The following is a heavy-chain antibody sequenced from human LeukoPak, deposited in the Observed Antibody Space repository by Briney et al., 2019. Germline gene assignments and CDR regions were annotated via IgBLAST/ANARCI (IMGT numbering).Heavy chain of an antibody. CDR1: GYTFTSYY. D-gene: IGHD3-22*01. CDR3: AREPYYYDSSGYPLYYYYGMDV. CDR2: INPSGGST. Sequence: ASVKVSCKASGYTFTSYYMHWVRQAPGQGLEWMGIINPSGGSTSYAQKFQGRVTMTRDTSTSTAYMELSSLRSEDTAVYYCAREPYYYDSSGYPLYYYYGMDVWGQGTTVTVSS. V-gene: IGHV1-46*01. J-gene: IGHJ6*02.